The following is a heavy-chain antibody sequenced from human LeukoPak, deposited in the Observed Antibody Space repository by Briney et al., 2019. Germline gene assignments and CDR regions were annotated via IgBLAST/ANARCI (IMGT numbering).Heavy chain of an antibody. V-gene: IGHV1-69*02. CDR3: ATSSPYYYDSSGYYPFDY. J-gene: IGHJ4*02. CDR2: IIPILGIA. Sequence: SVKVSCKASGGTFSSYTISWVRQAPGQGLEWMGRIIPILGIANYAQKFQGRVTITADKSTSTAYMELSSLRSEDTAVYYCATSSPYYYDSSGYYPFDYWGQGTLVTVSS. CDR1: GGTFSSYT. D-gene: IGHD3-22*01.